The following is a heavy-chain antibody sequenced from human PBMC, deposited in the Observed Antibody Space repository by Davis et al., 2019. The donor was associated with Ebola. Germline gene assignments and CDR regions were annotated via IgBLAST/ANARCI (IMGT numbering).Heavy chain of an antibody. CDR3: ARGRTEFTMIVVGDDAFDI. D-gene: IGHD3-22*01. Sequence: ASVKVSCKASGYTFTSYGISWVRQAPGQGLEWMGWMNPNSGNTGYAQKFQGRVTMTRNTSISTAYMELSSLRSEDTAVYYCARGRTEFTMIVVGDDAFDIWGQGTMVTVSS. CDR2: MNPNSGNT. J-gene: IGHJ3*02. CDR1: GYTFTSYG. V-gene: IGHV1-8*02.